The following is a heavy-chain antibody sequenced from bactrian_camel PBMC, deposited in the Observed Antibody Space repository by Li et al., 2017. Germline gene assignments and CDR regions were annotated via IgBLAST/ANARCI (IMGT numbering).Heavy chain of an antibody. J-gene: IGHJ4*01. CDR2: IYTGGGHT. CDR3: AAARFCYGLTSKRSDY. Sequence: QLVESGGGLVQAGGSLNLSCEVSGYPHRSYCMGWFRQAPGKEREGVAEIYTGGGHTYYADSVKGRFTISQDNAKNTVYLQMNRLKPEDTAMYYCAAARFCYGLTSKRSDYWGQGTQVTVS. D-gene: IGHD6*01. V-gene: IGHV3S1*01. CDR1: GYPHRSYC.